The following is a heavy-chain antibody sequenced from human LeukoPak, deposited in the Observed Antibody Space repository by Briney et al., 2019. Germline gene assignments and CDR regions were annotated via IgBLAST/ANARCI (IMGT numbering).Heavy chain of an antibody. CDR2: TIPILGIA. CDR1: EGTFSPYT. Sequence: SVKVSCKASEGTFSPYTISWLRQAPGHGLEWLGRTIPILGIANYAEKFQCRVTITEDKSTSTAYMELSSVRFEDTAVYYCDLSQFIVVVPAAVLFDPWGQGTLVTVSS. V-gene: IGHV1-69*02. CDR3: DLSQFIVVVPAAVLFDP. D-gene: IGHD2-2*01. J-gene: IGHJ5*02.